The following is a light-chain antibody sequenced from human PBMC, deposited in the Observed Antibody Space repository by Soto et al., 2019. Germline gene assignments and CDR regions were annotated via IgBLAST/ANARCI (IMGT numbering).Light chain of an antibody. V-gene: IGKV1-13*02. CDR3: QQFNSYPFT. J-gene: IGKJ3*01. Sequence: AIQLTQSPSSLSASVGDRVIITCRASQGISSALAWYQQKQGKAPKLLIYDASSLESGVPSRFSGSGSGTDFTLTISSLQPEDFATYYCQQFNSYPFTFGPGTKVDIK. CDR2: DAS. CDR1: QGISSA.